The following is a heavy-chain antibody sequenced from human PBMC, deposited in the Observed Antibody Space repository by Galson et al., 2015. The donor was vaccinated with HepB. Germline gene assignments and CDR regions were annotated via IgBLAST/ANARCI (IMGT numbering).Heavy chain of an antibody. Sequence: SVKVSCKASGYKFTSYYMHWVRQAPGQGLEWMGIINPSGGSTDYAQKFRGRLTMTRDTSTSTVFMELSSLRSEDTAVYYCEVESYGSGSYYYFDYWGQGTLVTVSS. CDR1: GYKFTSYY. D-gene: IGHD3-10*01. CDR3: EVESYGSGSYYYFDY. CDR2: INPSGGST. V-gene: IGHV1-46*01. J-gene: IGHJ4*02.